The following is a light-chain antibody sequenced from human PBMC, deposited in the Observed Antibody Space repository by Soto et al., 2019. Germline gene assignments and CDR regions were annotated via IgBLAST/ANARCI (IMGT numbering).Light chain of an antibody. J-gene: IGKJ1*01. CDR2: DAS. CDR1: QNIRNW. Sequence: DIQMTQSPSTLSASLGDSVTITCRASQNIRNWLAWYQQKPGKAPKLLIYDASSLERGVTSRFSGSGSGTEFTLTINSLQPDDVATYYCQQYDSYSGTFGQGTKVDIK. V-gene: IGKV1-5*01. CDR3: QQYDSYSGT.